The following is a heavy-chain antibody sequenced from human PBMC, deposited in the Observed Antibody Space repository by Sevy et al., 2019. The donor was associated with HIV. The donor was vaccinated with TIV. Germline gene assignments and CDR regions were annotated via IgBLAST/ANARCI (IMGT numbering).Heavy chain of an antibody. D-gene: IGHD1-26*01. V-gene: IGHV1-24*01. CDR1: GYTLTELS. CDR3: ATGTVGATRGYYYYGMDV. J-gene: IGHJ6*02. CDR2: FDPEDGET. Sequence: ASVKVSCKVSGYTLTELSMHWVRQAPGKGLEWMVGFDPEDGETIYAQKFQGRVTMTEDTSTDTAYMELSSLRSEDTAVYYCATGTVGATRGYYYYGMDVWGQGTTVTVSS.